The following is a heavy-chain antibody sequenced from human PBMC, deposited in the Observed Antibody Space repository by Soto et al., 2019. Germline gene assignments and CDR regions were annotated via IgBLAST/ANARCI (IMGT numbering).Heavy chain of an antibody. V-gene: IGHV1-8*01. D-gene: IGHD3-3*01. CDR1: GHTFTSYD. J-gene: IGHJ4*02. CDR3: ARDYDFWRPLFDY. Sequence: ASVKVSCKASGHTFTSYDINWVRQATGQGLEWMGWMNPNSGNTGYAQKFQGRVTMTRNTSISTAYMELSSLRSEDTAVYYCARDYDFWRPLFDYWGKETLVIVPS. CDR2: MNPNSGNT.